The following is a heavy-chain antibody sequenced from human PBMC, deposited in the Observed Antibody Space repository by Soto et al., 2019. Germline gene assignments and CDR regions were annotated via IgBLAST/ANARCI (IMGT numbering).Heavy chain of an antibody. D-gene: IGHD1-26*01. J-gene: IGHJ6*02. CDR3: ARLQWGFELPTHQYYYGMDV. CDR1: GGSISSSSYY. CDR2: IYYSGST. V-gene: IGHV4-39*01. Sequence: QLQLQESGPGLVKPSETLSLTCTVSGGSISSSSYYWGWIRQPPGKGLEWIGSIYYSGSTYYNPSPKSRVTISVDTSKNQFSLKLSSVTAADTAVYYCARLQWGFELPTHQYYYGMDVWGQGTTVTVSS.